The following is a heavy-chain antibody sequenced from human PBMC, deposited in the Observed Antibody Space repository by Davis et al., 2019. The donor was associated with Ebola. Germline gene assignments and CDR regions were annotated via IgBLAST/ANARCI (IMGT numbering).Heavy chain of an antibody. CDR2: INPSGGST. CDR3: ARDGPDYYGLDV. V-gene: IGHV1-46*01. CDR1: GYTFTHYY. Sequence: ASVKVSCRASGYTFTHYYIHWVRQAPGQGLEWMGVINPSGGSTSYAQKFQGRVTMTRDTSTSTVYMELSSLRSEDTAVFYCARDGPDYYGLDVWGQGTTVTVSS. J-gene: IGHJ6*02.